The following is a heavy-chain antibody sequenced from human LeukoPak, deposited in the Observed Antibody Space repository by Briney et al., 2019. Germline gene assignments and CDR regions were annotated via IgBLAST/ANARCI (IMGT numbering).Heavy chain of an antibody. J-gene: IGHJ4*02. D-gene: IGHD3-10*01. CDR2: ISYDGSNK. CDR1: GFTFSSYG. V-gene: IGHV3-30*18. Sequence: PGRSLRLSRAASGFTFSSYGMHWVRQAPGKGLEWVAVISYDGSNKYYADSVKGRFAISRDNSKNTLYLQMNSLRAEDTAVYYCAKSMVRGVNWVPYYFDYWGQGTLVTVSS. CDR3: AKSMVRGVNWVPYYFDY.